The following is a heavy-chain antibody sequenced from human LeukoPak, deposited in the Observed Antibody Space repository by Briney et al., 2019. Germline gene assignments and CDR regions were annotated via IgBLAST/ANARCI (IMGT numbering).Heavy chain of an antibody. D-gene: IGHD6-13*01. V-gene: IGHV5-51*01. J-gene: IGHJ6*03. CDR2: IYPDDSNT. CDR1: GYNFPIYW. Sequence: GESLKISCQGSGYNFPIYWIGWVRQMPGQGLEWMGIIYPDDSNTIYGPSFQGQVTISADKSIDTAYLEWSSLKASDTAIYYCARQGAAGKYYYYYMDVWGKGTTVTVSS. CDR3: ARQGAAGKYYYYYMDV.